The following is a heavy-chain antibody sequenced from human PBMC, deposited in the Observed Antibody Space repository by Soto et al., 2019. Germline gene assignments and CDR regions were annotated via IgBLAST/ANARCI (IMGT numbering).Heavy chain of an antibody. V-gene: IGHV3-48*02. CDR2: ISSSSSTI. CDR3: ARDRTSSSSPYYYYYYGMDV. Sequence: PGGSLRLSCAASGFTFSSYSMNWVRQAPGKGLEWVSYISSSSSTIYYADSVKGRFTISRDNAKNSLYLQMNSLRDEDTAVYYCARDRTSSSSPYYYYYYGMDVWGQGTTVTVSS. J-gene: IGHJ6*02. D-gene: IGHD6-6*01. CDR1: GFTFSSYS.